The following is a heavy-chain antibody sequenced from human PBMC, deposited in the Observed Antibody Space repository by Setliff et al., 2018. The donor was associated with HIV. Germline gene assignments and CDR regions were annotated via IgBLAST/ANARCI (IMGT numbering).Heavy chain of an antibody. CDR1: GGPISSYY. D-gene: IGHD1-26*01. CDR2: VYYNGGT. CDR3: AAGGSYHFDY. Sequence: SETLSLTCTVSGGPISSYYWTWIRQPPGKGLEWVGFVYYNGGTSYNPSLKSRATVSIDTSKNQFSLKLSSMTAADTAVYYCAAGGSYHFDYWGQGILVTVSS. V-gene: IGHV4-59*08. J-gene: IGHJ4*02.